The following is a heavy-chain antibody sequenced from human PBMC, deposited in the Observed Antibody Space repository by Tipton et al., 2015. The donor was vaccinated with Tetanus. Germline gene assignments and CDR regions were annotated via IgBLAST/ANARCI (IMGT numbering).Heavy chain of an antibody. V-gene: IGHV4-31*03. D-gene: IGHD6-6*01. CDR2: IHYRGTT. CDR1: GDSMSGEFDY. J-gene: IGHJ5*02. Sequence: LRLSCTISGDSMSGEFDYWSWIRHLPGKGLEWIGYIHYRGTTLFNPSRKRRLTMSVDTPQNQFPLKLTSVTAADTAVYYCARDEGGGRVVRLNWFDPWGQGTLVTVSS. CDR3: ARDEGGGRVVRLNWFDP.